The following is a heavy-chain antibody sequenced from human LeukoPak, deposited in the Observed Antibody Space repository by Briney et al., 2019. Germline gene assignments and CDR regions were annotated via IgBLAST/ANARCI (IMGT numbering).Heavy chain of an antibody. CDR3: ARSTGYYMDV. Sequence: GASVTVSCKASGGTFSSYAISWVRQAPGQGLEWMGGIIPIFGTANYAEKFQGRVTITTDESTSTAYMELSSLRSEDTAVYYCARSTGYYMDVWGKGTTVTVSS. D-gene: IGHD4-17*01. CDR2: IIPIFGTA. J-gene: IGHJ6*03. V-gene: IGHV1-69*05. CDR1: GGTFSSYA.